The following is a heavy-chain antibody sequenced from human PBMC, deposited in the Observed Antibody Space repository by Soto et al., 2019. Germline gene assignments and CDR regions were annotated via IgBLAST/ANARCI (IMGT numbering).Heavy chain of an antibody. Sequence: GWSLRLSCAASGLTFSSHAVSWVRQAPGRGLEWVSVISSGGGSTYYADSVKGRFTISRDNSKNTLYLQMNSLRAEDTAVYYCAKVQPTRQDYGGQGTLVTVSS. CDR1: GLTFSSHA. V-gene: IGHV3-23*01. CDR3: AKVQPTRQDY. D-gene: IGHD5-18*01. CDR2: ISSGGGST. J-gene: IGHJ4*02.